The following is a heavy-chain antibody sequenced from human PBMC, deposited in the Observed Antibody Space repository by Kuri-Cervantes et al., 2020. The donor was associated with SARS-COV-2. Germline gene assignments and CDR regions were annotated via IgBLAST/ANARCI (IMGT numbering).Heavy chain of an antibody. CDR3: AKGVGAFDI. J-gene: IGHJ3*02. Sequence: GESLKISCSASGFTFSVYGMHWVRQDPGKGLEWVALISDDGTNKYYADSVKGRFTVSRDNSKNTLYLQMNSLRAEDTAVYYCAKGVGAFDIWGQGTMVTVSS. V-gene: IGHV3-30*18. CDR2: ISDDGTNK. D-gene: IGHD1-26*01. CDR1: GFTFSVYG.